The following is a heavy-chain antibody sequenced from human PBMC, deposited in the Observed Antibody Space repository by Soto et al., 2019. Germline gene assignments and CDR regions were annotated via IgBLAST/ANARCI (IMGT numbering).Heavy chain of an antibody. CDR3: ARALTADGSGSYYEH. D-gene: IGHD3-10*01. J-gene: IGHJ4*02. CDR1: AFTFSSYA. V-gene: IGHV3-30-3*01. CDR2: ISYNGGIE. Sequence: QVQLVESGGGVVQPGGSLRLSCSASAFTFSSYAMHWVRQAPGKGLEWVAFISYNGGIEYYGDSVKGRFTISRDNSKNTLFLQMTSLRGDDTALYYCARALTADGSGSYYEHWGQGTLVTVSS.